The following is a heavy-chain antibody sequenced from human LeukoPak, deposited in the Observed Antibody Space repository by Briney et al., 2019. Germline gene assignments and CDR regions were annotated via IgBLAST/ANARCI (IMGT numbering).Heavy chain of an antibody. J-gene: IGHJ4*02. V-gene: IGHV4-30-4*02. D-gene: IGHD2-15*01. CDR3: ARSAPGKDIVANKFFDY. Sequence: SSDTLSLTCTVSGGSISSGDYYGRWIRDPPGKGLEWIEYIYYSGSTYYNPSLKSRVTISVDTSKNQFSLKLSSVAAADTAVYYCARSAPGKDIVANKFFDYWGQGTLVTVSS. CDR1: GGSISSGDYY. CDR2: IYYSGST.